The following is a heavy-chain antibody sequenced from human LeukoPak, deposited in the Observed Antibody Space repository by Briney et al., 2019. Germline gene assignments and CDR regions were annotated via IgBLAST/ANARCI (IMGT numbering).Heavy chain of an antibody. V-gene: IGHV3-7*04. Sequence: GGSLRLSCVASGFPFSSYWMTWVRQAPGKGLEWVANIKQDGSKKSYVDSVKGRFTISRDNAKNSLYLQVNSLRAEDTAIYYCTRVGYIDEGIDYWGQGTLVTVSS. J-gene: IGHJ4*02. CDR1: GFPFSSYW. CDR3: TRVGYIDEGIDY. D-gene: IGHD5-24*01. CDR2: IKQDGSKK.